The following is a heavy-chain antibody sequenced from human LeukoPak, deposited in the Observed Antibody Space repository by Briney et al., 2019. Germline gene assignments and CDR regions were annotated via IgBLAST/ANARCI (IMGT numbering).Heavy chain of an antibody. CDR3: ARGAILTGTSL. D-gene: IGHD3-9*01. V-gene: IGHV4-59*01. CDR1: GGYISSYY. Sequence: SETLSLTCTVSGGYISSYYWSWIRRPPGKGLEWIGYIYYGGSPKYNPSLKSRVTISLDTSKSQFSLNLTSVTAADTAMYYCARGAILTGTSLWGKGTTVTISS. CDR2: IYYGGSP. J-gene: IGHJ6*04.